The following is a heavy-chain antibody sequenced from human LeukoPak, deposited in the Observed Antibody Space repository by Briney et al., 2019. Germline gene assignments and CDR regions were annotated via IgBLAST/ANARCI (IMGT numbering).Heavy chain of an antibody. CDR1: GFTFSNAW. CDR3: TTDPSIAAAGPFYGMDV. Sequence: PGGSLRLSCAVSGFTFSNAWMSWVRQAPGKGLEWVGRIKSKTDGGTTDYAAPVKGRFTISRDDSKNTLYLQMNSLKTEDTAVYYCTTDPSIAAAGPFYGMDVWGQGTTVTVSS. V-gene: IGHV3-15*01. CDR2: IKSKTDGGTT. D-gene: IGHD6-13*01. J-gene: IGHJ6*02.